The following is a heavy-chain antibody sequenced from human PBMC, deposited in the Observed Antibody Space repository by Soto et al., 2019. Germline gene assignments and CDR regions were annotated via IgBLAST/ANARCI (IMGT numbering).Heavy chain of an antibody. CDR3: ARKDGFRGVDYVVLPDPYYYYRDV. CDR2: IKQDGSEK. V-gene: IGHV3-7*01. CDR1: GFTFSSYW. J-gene: IGHJ6*03. Sequence: GGSLRLSCAASGFTFSSYWMSWVRQAPGKGLEWVANIKQDGSEKYYVDSVKGRFTISRDNAKHSLYPQMNSLRAEDTAGYYWARKDGFRGVDYVVLPDPYYYYRDVWGKGTTVTVS. D-gene: IGHD3-10*01.